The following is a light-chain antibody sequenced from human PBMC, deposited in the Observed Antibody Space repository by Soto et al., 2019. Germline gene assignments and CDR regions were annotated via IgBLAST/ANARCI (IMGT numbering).Light chain of an antibody. CDR3: QLDGSSVYT. CDR2: GAC. CDR1: QILSDNS. J-gene: IGKJ2*01. Sequence: EVVLTQSPGTLSLSPGERGTLSCRASQILSDNSLAWYQLRPGQAPRLLIYGACRRSTGIPDRFSGRGSGTAFTLPSTRREPEDYAWYYCQLDGSSVYTFGQGTKVEIK. V-gene: IGKV3-20*01.